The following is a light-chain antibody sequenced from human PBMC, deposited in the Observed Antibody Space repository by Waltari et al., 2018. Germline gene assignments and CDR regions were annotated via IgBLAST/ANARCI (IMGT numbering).Light chain of an antibody. CDR3: QQYYTFPPT. Sequence: DIVMTQSPDSLSVSLGERATINCKSGQNPLYSSNNKNYLAWYQQKPGQPPKLLISWASTRKSGVPDRFSGSGSETDFTLTISNLQAEDVAVYYCQQYYTFPPTFGPGTKVDFK. J-gene: IGKJ3*01. CDR2: WAS. CDR1: QNPLYSSNNKNY. V-gene: IGKV4-1*01.